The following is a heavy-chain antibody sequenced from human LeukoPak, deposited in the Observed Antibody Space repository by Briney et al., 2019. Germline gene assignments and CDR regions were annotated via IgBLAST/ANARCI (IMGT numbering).Heavy chain of an antibody. J-gene: IGHJ3*02. CDR1: GFTFSSYG. CDR3: AKDDYSNYSAFDI. D-gene: IGHD4-11*01. Sequence: GGSLRLSCAASGFTFSSYGMHWVRQAPGKGLEWVAFIRYDGSNKYYADSVKGRFTISRDNSKNTLYLQMNSLRAEDTAVYYCAKDDYSNYSAFDIWGRGTMVTVSS. CDR2: IRYDGSNK. V-gene: IGHV3-30*02.